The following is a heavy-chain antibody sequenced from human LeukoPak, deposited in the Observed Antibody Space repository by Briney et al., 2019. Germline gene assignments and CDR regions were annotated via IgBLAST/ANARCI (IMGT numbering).Heavy chain of an antibody. CDR1: GFTFSSYG. Sequence: GGSLRLSCAASGFTFSSYGMHWVRQAPGKGLEWVATIKQGGSDKFYVDSVKGRFTISGDNAKNSLFLEMNSLRVEDTAVYYCARDPFDLWGQGTRVTVSS. V-gene: IGHV3-7*01. CDR2: IKQGGSDK. CDR3: ARDPFDL. J-gene: IGHJ5*02.